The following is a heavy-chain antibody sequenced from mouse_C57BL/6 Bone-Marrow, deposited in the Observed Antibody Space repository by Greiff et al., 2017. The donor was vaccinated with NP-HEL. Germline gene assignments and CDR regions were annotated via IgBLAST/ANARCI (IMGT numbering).Heavy chain of an antibody. CDR1: GYTFTSYG. CDR3: AREIGLLLQAWFAY. Sequence: QVQLQQSGAELARPGASVKLSCKASGYTFTSYGISWVKQRTGQGLEWIGEIYPRSGNTYYNEKFKGKATLTADKSSSTAYMELRSLTSEDSAVYFCAREIGLLLQAWFAYWGQGTLVTVSA. CDR2: IYPRSGNT. J-gene: IGHJ3*01. V-gene: IGHV1-81*01. D-gene: IGHD2-3*01.